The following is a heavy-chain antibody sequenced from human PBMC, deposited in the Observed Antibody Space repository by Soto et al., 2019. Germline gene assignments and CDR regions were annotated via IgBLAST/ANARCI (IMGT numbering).Heavy chain of an antibody. CDR3: ARQGIFGVVIPYYFDY. D-gene: IGHD3-3*01. CDR2: IYPGDSDT. J-gene: IGHJ4*02. Sequence: CKGSGYSFTSYWIGWVRQMPGKGLEWMGIIYPGDSDTRYSPSFQGQVTISADKSISTAYLQWSSLKASDTAMYYCARQGIFGVVIPYYFDYWGQGTLVTVSS. V-gene: IGHV5-51*01. CDR1: GYSFTSYW.